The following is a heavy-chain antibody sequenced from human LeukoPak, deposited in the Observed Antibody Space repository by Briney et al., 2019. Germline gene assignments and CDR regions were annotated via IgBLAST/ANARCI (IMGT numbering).Heavy chain of an antibody. CDR3: ARLGPVAKDHYCDY. D-gene: IGHD5-12*01. Sequence: PGGSLRLSCAASGFSFTTYWMGWVRQAPGKGLERVANINQDESSQYYVDAVRGRFTISRDNAKNSLNLQMNSLRGEDTAVYFCARLGPVAKDHYCDYWGQGTLVTVSS. V-gene: IGHV3-7*01. CDR2: INQDESSQ. CDR1: GFSFTTYW. J-gene: IGHJ4*02.